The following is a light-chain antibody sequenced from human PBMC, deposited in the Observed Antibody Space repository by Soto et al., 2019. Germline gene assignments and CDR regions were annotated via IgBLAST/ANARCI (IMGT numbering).Light chain of an antibody. CDR3: SSYRSSTISVV. CDR2: DVS. V-gene: IGLV2-14*03. CDR1: SSDVGGYNY. J-gene: IGLJ2*01. Sequence: QSALTQPASVSGSPGQSITISCTGTSSDVGGYNYVSWYQQHPGKAPKLMIYDVSNRPSGVSNRFSGYKSGNTASLTISGLQAEDEADYYCSSYRSSTISVVFGGGTKVTVL.